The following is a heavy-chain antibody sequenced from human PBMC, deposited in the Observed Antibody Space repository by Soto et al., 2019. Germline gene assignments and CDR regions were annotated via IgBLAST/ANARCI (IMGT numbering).Heavy chain of an antibody. V-gene: IGHV5-51*01. CDR2: LYPGDSDT. CDR1: GYTFTDYW. Sequence: GESLKISCKGSGYTFTDYWIGWVRQLPGKGLGWLGILYPGDSDTRYSPSFQGHVTITVDKSTSTAYLQWNPLKAPDTAMHYCGRDSGNFRLHYFDMDVWGQGTTVTVSS. CDR3: GRDSGNFRLHYFDMDV. D-gene: IGHD2-15*01. J-gene: IGHJ6*02.